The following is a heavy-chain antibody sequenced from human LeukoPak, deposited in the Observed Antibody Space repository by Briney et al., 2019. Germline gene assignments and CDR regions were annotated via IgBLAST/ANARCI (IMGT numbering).Heavy chain of an antibody. CDR3: AKGIRVRGVPDYYYYGMDV. J-gene: IGHJ6*02. D-gene: IGHD3-10*01. V-gene: IGHV3-30*18. CDR1: GFTFSSYG. Sequence: GGSLRLSCAASGFTFSSYGMHWVRQAPGKGLEWVAVISYDGSSKYYADSVKGRFTISRDNSKNTLYLQMNSLRAEDTAVYYCAKGIRVRGVPDYYYYGMDVWGQGTTVTVSS. CDR2: ISYDGSSK.